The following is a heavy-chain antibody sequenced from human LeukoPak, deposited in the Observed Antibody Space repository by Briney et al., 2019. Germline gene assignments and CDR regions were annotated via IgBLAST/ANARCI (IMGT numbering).Heavy chain of an antibody. Sequence: SETLSLTCTVSGGSICSSSYYWGWIRQPPGKGLEWIGEINHSGNTNYNPSLKSRVTISVDPSKNQFSLKLSSVTAADTAEYYCEETGWGHAFDIWGQGTMVTVSS. CDR1: GGSICSSSYY. D-gene: IGHD7-27*01. CDR2: INHSGNT. CDR3: EETGWGHAFDI. J-gene: IGHJ3*02. V-gene: IGHV4-39*07.